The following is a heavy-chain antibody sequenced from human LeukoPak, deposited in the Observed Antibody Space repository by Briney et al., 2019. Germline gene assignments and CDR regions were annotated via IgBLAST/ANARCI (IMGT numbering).Heavy chain of an antibody. CDR1: GYTFTGYY. CDR3: AREGGSSSTSYYFDY. J-gene: IGHJ4*02. V-gene: IGHV1-46*01. Sequence: GASVKVSCKASGYTFTGYYMHWVRQAPGQGLEWMGIINPSGGSTSYAQKFQGRVTMTRDMSTSTVYMELSSLRSEDTAVYYCAREGGSSSTSYYFDYWGQGTLVTVSS. D-gene: IGHD6-6*01. CDR2: INPSGGST.